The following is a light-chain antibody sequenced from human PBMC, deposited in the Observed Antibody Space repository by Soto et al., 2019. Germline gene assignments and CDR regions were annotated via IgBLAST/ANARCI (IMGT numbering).Light chain of an antibody. V-gene: IGLV2-11*01. CDR3: SSYAGSNNFVV. Sequence: QSALTQPRSVSGSPGQSVTISCTGTSSDVGGYNFVSWYQHHPGKAPKLMIYVVSQRPSGVPARFSGSKSGNTASLTISGLQAEDEADYYCSSYAGSNNFVVFGGGTKLTVL. CDR2: VVS. CDR1: SSDVGGYNF. J-gene: IGLJ2*01.